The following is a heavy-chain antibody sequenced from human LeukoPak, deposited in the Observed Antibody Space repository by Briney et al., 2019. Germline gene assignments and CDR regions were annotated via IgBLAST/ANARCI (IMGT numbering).Heavy chain of an antibody. Sequence: ASVKVSFKSSGYTFTVYYMHWLRQAPGQRLEWRVGINPNSGCTNYAQKFQGRVTMTRDTYISTAYMELSRLRSDDTAVYYCAREAVAAAGTTDGFDYWGQGTLVTVSS. V-gene: IGHV1-2*02. CDR2: INPNSGCT. CDR3: AREAVAAAGTTDGFDY. J-gene: IGHJ4*02. D-gene: IGHD6-13*01. CDR1: GYTFTVYY.